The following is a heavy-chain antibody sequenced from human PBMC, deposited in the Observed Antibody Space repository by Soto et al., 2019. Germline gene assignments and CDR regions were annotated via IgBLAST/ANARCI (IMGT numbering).Heavy chain of an antibody. CDR2: ISWNSGSI. J-gene: IGHJ5*02. V-gene: IGHV3-9*01. Sequence: GGSLRLSCAASGFTFDDYAMHWVRPAPGKGLEWVSGISWNSGSISYADSVKGRFTISRDNAKNSLYLQMNSLRAEDTALYYCAKDMSPGTTVVTNWFDPWGQGTLVTVSS. D-gene: IGHD4-17*01. CDR1: GFTFDDYA. CDR3: AKDMSPGTTVVTNWFDP.